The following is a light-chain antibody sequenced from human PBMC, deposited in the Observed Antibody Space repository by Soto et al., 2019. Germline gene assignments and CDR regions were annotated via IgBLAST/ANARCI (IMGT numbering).Light chain of an antibody. Sequence: DIAMTLTPLSLPVTPGEPASISCRSSQSLLHSNGYNYLDWYLQKPGQSPQLLIYLGYNRASGVPDRFSGSGSGTDFTLKISRVEAEDVGIYYCLQALQTPLTFGGGAKVDIK. CDR2: LGY. J-gene: IGKJ4*01. V-gene: IGKV2-28*01. CDR3: LQALQTPLT. CDR1: QSLLHSNGYNY.